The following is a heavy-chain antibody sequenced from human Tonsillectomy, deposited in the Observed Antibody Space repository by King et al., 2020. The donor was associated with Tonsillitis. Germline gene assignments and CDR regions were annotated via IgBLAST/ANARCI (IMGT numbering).Heavy chain of an antibody. CDR2: ISGSRSYI. J-gene: IGHJ4*02. Sequence: VQLVESGGGLVKPGGSLRLSCAASGFTFSSYSMNWVRQAPGKGLEWVSSISGSRSYIYYADSVKGRFTISRDNAKNSLYLQMNSLRAEDTAVYYCARDEAILERFDYWGQGTLVTVSS. CDR3: ARDEAILERFDY. D-gene: IGHD1-1*01. V-gene: IGHV3-21*01. CDR1: GFTFSSYS.